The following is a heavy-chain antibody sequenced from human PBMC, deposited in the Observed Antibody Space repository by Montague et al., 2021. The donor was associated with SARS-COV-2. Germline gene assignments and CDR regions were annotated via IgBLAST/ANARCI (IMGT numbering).Heavy chain of an antibody. CDR2: IFYSRSS. J-gene: IGHJ6*02. CDR1: GGSISSSSYS. Sequence: SETLSLTCTVSGGSISSSSYSWGWIRPPPGKGLEWIGSIFYSRSSYYTPSLKSRVSISVATSKNPFSLRLGSATAADTAMYYCATDALMVTALTLGLPCGMAVWGQGTPVTVSS. V-gene: IGHV4-39*07. D-gene: IGHD2-21*02. CDR3: ATDALMVTALTLGLPCGMAV.